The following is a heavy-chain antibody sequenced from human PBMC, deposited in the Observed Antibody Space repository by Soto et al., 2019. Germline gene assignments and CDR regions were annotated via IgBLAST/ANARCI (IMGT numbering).Heavy chain of an antibody. V-gene: IGHV3-66*01. Sequence: GGSLRLSCAASGFSVSNNYMGWVRQAPGKGLEWVSVIYSAGNTDYADSVKGRFTISRDNSKNMLYLQMNSLRAEDTAVYYCATDFSGYSGSYHDYWGQGTLVXVSS. J-gene: IGHJ4*02. D-gene: IGHD1-26*01. CDR1: GFSVSNNY. CDR3: ATDFSGYSGSYHDY. CDR2: IYSAGNT.